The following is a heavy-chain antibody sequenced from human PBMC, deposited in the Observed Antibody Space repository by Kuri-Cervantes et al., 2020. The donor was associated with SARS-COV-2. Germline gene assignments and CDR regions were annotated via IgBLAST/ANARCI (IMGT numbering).Heavy chain of an antibody. J-gene: IGHJ4*02. CDR2: IIPILGIA. CDR3: ARGAVAGIEYY. D-gene: IGHD6-19*01. Sequence: SVKVSCKVSGYTLTELSMHWVRQAPGQGLEWMGRIIPILGIANYAQKFQGRVTITADKSTSTAYMELSSLRSEDTAVYYCARGAVAGIEYYWGQGTLVTVSS. CDR1: GYTLTELS. V-gene: IGHV1-69*02.